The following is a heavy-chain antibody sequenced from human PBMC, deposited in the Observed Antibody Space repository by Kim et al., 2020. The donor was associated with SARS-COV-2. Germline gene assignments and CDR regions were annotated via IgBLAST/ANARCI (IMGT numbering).Heavy chain of an antibody. CDR3: ARPRYSSRRAWFEP. CDR1: GGSFSGYY. J-gene: IGHJ5*02. V-gene: IGHV4-34*01. CDR2: INHSGST. Sequence: SETLSLTCAVYGGSFSGYYWSWIRQPPGKGLEWIGEINHSGSTNYNPSLKSRVTISVDTSKNQFSLKLSSVTAADTAVYYCARPRYSSRRAWFEPWGQGTLVTVSS. D-gene: IGHD6-13*01.